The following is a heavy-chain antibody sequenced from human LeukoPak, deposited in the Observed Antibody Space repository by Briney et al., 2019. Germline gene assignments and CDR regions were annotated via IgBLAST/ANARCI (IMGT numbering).Heavy chain of an antibody. CDR1: GGSISSGGYY. V-gene: IGHV4-31*03. Sequence: PSETLSLTCTVSGGSISSGGYYWSWIRQHPGKGLEWIGYIYYSGSTYYNPSLKSRVTISVDTSKNQFSLKLSSVTAADTAVYYCARVGYYYDSSGYLDYWGQGTLVTVSS. D-gene: IGHD3-22*01. CDR3: ARVGYYYDSSGYLDY. J-gene: IGHJ4*02. CDR2: IYYSGST.